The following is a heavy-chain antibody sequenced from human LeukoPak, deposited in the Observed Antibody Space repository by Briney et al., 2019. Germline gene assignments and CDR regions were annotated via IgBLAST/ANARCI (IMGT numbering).Heavy chain of an antibody. CDR2: IRYDEKN. CDR3: AKERYCSGGNCYPDDN. J-gene: IGHJ4*02. CDR1: GFVFTDYG. Sequence: GGSLRLSCAASGFVFTDYGMHWVRQAPGKGLDWVAFIRYDEKNYYADSVKGRFTISRDNSKNTLYLQMSSLRVEDTAIYYCAKERYCSGGNCYPDDNWGQGTLVTVSS. D-gene: IGHD2-15*01. V-gene: IGHV3-30*02.